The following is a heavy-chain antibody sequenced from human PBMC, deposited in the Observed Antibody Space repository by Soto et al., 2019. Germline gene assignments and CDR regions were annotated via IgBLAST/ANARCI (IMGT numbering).Heavy chain of an antibody. CDR3: AKDQKSRAVAGFFFYYYYGMDV. CDR1: GFTFSSYG. J-gene: IGHJ6*02. V-gene: IGHV3-30*18. CDR2: ISYDGSNK. D-gene: IGHD6-19*01. Sequence: GGSLRLSCAASGFTFSSYGMHWVRQAPGKGLEWVAVISYDGSNKYYADSVKGRFTISRDNSKNTLYLQMNSLRAEDTAVYYCAKDQKSRAVAGFFFYYYYGMDVWGQGTTVTVSS.